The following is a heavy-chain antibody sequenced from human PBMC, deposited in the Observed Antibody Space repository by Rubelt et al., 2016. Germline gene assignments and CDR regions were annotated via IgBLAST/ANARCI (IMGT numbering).Heavy chain of an antibody. CDR1: GGSFSGYY. D-gene: IGHD6-6*01. J-gene: IGHJ6*03. CDR3: ARGLSRSSYYYYMDV. CDR2: INHRGST. V-gene: IGHV4-34*01. Sequence: QVQLQQWGAGLLKPSETLSLTCAVYGGSFSGYYWSWIRQPPGKGLEWIGEINHRGSTNYNPSLKSRVTISGDTSKNQFSLKLSSVTAADTAVYYCARGLSRSSYYYYMDVWGKGTTVTVSS.